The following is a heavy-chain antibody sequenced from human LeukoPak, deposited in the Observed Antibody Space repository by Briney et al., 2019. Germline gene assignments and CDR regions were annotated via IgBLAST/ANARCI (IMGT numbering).Heavy chain of an antibody. CDR2: IRSKGSGGTI. Sequence: GGSLRLSCTASGFTFNEYAMSWFRQAPGKGLEWVGFIRSKGSGGTIEYAASVKGRFTLSRDDSKSIVSLQMNSLQSEDTAVYYCVKGRTRADSWGQGTLVTVPS. CDR1: GFTFNEYA. V-gene: IGHV3-49*03. D-gene: IGHD3-3*01. CDR3: VKGRTRADS. J-gene: IGHJ4*02.